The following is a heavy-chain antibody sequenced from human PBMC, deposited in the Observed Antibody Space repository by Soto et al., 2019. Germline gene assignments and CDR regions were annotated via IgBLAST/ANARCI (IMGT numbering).Heavy chain of an antibody. V-gene: IGHV1-2*02. J-gene: IGHJ4*02. D-gene: IGHD2-2*01. CDR3: ARGGYCSSTSCSYFDY. CDR2: INPNSGGT. Sequence: QVQLVQSGAEVKKPGASVKVSCKASGYTFTGYYMHWVRQAPGQGLEWMGWINPNSGGTNYAQKFQGRGTMARDTSNSTAYMELRRLRSDDTAVYYCARGGYCSSTSCSYFDYWGQGTLVTVSS. CDR1: GYTFTGYY.